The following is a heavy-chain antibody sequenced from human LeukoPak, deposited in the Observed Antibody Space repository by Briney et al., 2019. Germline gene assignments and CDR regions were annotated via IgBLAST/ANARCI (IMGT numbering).Heavy chain of an antibody. CDR3: ATPSIAAADDAFDI. D-gene: IGHD6-13*01. J-gene: IGHJ3*02. V-gene: IGHV4-59*08. Sequence: SETLSLTCTVPGGSISSYYWSWIRRPPGKGLEWIGYIYYSGSTNYNPSLKSRVTISVDTSKNQFSLKLSSVTAADTAVYYCATPSIAAADDAFDIWGQGTMVTVSS. CDR1: GGSISSYY. CDR2: IYYSGST.